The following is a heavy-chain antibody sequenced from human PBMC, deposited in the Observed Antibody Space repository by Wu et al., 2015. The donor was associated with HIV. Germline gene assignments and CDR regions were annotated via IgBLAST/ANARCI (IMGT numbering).Heavy chain of an antibody. CDR2: FDPEDGET. D-gene: IGHD2-15*01. CDR1: GYTLTELS. CDR3: ARGGCSGGSCHRFDNYYYMDV. V-gene: IGHV1-24*01. Sequence: QVQLVQSGAEVKKPGASVKVSCKVSGYTLTELSMHWVRQAPGKGLEWMGGFDPEDGETIYAQKFQGRVTMTEDTSTDTAYMELSSLRSEDTAVYYCARGGCSGGSCHRFDNYYYMDVWGKGTMVIVSS. J-gene: IGHJ6*03.